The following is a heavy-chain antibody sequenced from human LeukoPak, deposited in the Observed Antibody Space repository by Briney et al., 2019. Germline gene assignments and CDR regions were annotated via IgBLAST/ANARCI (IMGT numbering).Heavy chain of an antibody. V-gene: IGHV3-66*01. D-gene: IGHD5-24*01. J-gene: IGHJ6*03. CDR2: TYSGGST. CDR1: GFTVSSNY. Sequence: PGGSLRLSCAASGFTVSSNYMSWLRQGPGKGLEWVSVTYSGGSTYYADSVKGRFTISRDNSKNTLHLQMNSLRAEDAAVYYCARVGPWLNPDYYYYYMDVWGKGTTVTVSS. CDR3: ARVGPWLNPDYYYYYMDV.